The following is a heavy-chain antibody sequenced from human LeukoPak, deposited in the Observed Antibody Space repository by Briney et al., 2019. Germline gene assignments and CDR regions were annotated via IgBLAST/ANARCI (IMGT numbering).Heavy chain of an antibody. Sequence: GGSLRLSCAASGFTFSSYAMNWVRQAPGKGLEWVSSISGSSSYIYYADSVKGRFTISRDNAKNSLYLQMNSLRAEDTAVYYCAGGAGITGTTGYFDYWGQGTLVTVSS. V-gene: IGHV3-21*01. J-gene: IGHJ4*02. CDR3: AGGAGITGTTGYFDY. D-gene: IGHD1-7*01. CDR2: ISGSSSYI. CDR1: GFTFSSYA.